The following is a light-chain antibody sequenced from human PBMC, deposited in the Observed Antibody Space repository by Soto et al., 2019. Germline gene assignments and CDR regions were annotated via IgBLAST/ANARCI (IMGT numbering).Light chain of an antibody. J-gene: IGLJ1*01. Sequence: QSALTQPPSASGSPGQSVTISCTGTSSDIGGYNYVSWYQQHPGKAPKLMIYEVNKRPSGVPDRFSGSKSGNTASLTVSGLQAEDEAEYSCSSYAGSYRVFGTGTQLTVL. CDR3: SSYAGSYRV. V-gene: IGLV2-8*01. CDR1: SSDIGGYNY. CDR2: EVN.